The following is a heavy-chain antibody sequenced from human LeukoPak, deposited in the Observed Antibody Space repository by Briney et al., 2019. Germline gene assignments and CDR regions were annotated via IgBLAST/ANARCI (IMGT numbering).Heavy chain of an antibody. CDR2: ISYDGSNK. CDR3: AKDEESSSTSFLYYYYGMDV. J-gene: IGHJ6*02. CDR1: GFTFSSYG. V-gene: IGHV3-30*18. Sequence: PGGSLRLSCAASGFTFSSYGMHWVRQAPGKGLEWVAVISYDGSNKYYADSVKGRFTISRDNSKNTLYLQMNSLRAEDTAVYYCAKDEESSSTSFLYYYYGMDVWGQGTTVTVSS. D-gene: IGHD2-2*01.